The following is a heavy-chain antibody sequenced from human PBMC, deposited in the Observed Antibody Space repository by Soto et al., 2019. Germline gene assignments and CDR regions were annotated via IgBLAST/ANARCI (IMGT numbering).Heavy chain of an antibody. CDR2: NYYSGIT. CDR1: GGSISSGGYY. J-gene: IGHJ6*02. D-gene: IGHD6-6*01. V-gene: IGHV4-31*03. Sequence: QVQLQESGPGLVKPSQTLSLTCTVSGGSISSGGYYWTWIRQHPGKGLEWIGYNYYSGITYYNPSLKSRVTISPDTSKTQFSLKLSSVTAADTAVYYCARGSSIAGLYYGMDVWGQGTTVTVSS. CDR3: ARGSSIAGLYYGMDV.